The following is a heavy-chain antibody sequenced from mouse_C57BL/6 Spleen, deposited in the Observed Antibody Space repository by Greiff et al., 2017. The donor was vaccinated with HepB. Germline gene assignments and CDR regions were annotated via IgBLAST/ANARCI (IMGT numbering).Heavy chain of an antibody. D-gene: IGHD1-1*01. CDR1: GYTFTSYW. V-gene: IGHV1-55*01. J-gene: IGHJ1*03. CDR3: ARDGSSYAGYFDV. Sequence: VQLQQSGAELVKPGASVKMSCKASGYTFTSYWITWVKRRPGQGLEWIGDIYPGSGSTNYNEKFKSKATLTVDTSSSTAYMQLSSLTSEDSAVYYCARDGSSYAGYFDVWGTGTTVTVSS. CDR2: IYPGSGST.